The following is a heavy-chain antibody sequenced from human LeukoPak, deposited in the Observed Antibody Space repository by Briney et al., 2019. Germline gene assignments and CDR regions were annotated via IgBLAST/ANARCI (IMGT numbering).Heavy chain of an antibody. CDR2: IWFSGSNK. J-gene: IGHJ3*02. V-gene: IGHV3-33*08. D-gene: IGHD1-26*01. CDR1: GFGFSSYG. CDR3: ARSRWELLDAFDI. Sequence: PGGSLRLSCVASGFGFSSYGMHWVRQAPGKGLEWVAVIWFSGSNKFYADSVKGRFTISRDNAKNSLYLQMNSLRAEDTAVYYCARSRWELLDAFDIWGQGTMVTVSS.